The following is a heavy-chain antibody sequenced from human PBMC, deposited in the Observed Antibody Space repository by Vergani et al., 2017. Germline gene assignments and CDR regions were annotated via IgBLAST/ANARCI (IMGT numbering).Heavy chain of an antibody. CDR3: ARDRNLAAAGSYYFDY. Sequence: QVLLVQSGAEVKKPGASVRVSCKTSGYTFTNYYIHWVRQAPGQGLEWMGIINPSGGSTTYAQQFQGRLTMTRDTSTSTVYMDLSNLRSEDTAVYYCARDRNLAAAGSYYFDYWGQGTLVTVSS. V-gene: IGHV1-46*01. D-gene: IGHD6-13*01. J-gene: IGHJ4*02. CDR1: GYTFTNYY. CDR2: INPSGGST.